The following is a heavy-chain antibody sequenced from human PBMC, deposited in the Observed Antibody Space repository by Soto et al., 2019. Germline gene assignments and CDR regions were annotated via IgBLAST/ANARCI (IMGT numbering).Heavy chain of an antibody. D-gene: IGHD6-6*01. J-gene: IGHJ5*02. Sequence: TSETLSLTCAVSGGSISSTNWWNWVRQSPGKGLEWIGEIYHSGSTNYNPSLKSRVSMSVDKSKNHFSLKLNSVTAADTAVYYCARGRRDLIGARLDPWGQGILVTVSS. CDR3: ARGRRDLIGARLDP. V-gene: IGHV4-4*02. CDR2: IYHSGST. CDR1: GGSISSTNW.